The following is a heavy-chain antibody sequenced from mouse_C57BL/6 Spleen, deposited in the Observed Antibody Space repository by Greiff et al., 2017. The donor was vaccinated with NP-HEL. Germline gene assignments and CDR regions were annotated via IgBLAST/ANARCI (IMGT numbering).Heavy chain of an antibody. CDR1: GYTFTSYW. J-gene: IGHJ3*01. D-gene: IGHD2-5*01. CDR2: IYPGSGST. Sequence: QVQLQQSGAELVKPGASVKMSCKASGYTFTSYWITWVKQRPGQGLEWIGDIYPGSGSTNYNEKFKSKATLTVDTSSSTAYMQLSSLTSEDSAVYYCAREGYSNYDWFAYWGQGTLVTVSA. V-gene: IGHV1-55*01. CDR3: AREGYSNYDWFAY.